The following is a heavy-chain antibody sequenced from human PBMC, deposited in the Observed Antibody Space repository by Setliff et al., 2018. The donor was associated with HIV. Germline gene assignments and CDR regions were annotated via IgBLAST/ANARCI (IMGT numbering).Heavy chain of an antibody. CDR3: ARVGYHGSGRYSFDY. Sequence: PSETLSLTCAVYGGSFSGYYWSWIRQPAGKGLEWIGRLHLSGDTNYNPSLKSRVTISADTSKNQFSLNLSSVTAAETAVYYCARVGYHGSGRYSFDYWGQGTLVTVSS. D-gene: IGHD3-10*01. V-gene: IGHV4-59*10. CDR2: LHLSGDT. CDR1: GGSFSGYY. J-gene: IGHJ4*02.